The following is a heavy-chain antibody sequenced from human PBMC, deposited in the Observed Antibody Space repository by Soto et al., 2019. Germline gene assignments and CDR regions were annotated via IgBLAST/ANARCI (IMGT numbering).Heavy chain of an antibody. J-gene: IGHJ6*02. CDR2: ISYDGITK. V-gene: IGHV3-30*18. Sequence: VQLVESGGGVVQPGRSLRLSCAASGFTFSSYGMNWVRQAPGKGLEWVALISYDGITKYYADSVKGRFTISRDNAKNTQYLQMNSLRPEDTAVYYCAKGLDIVLVPGTIGPYYYYGVDVWGQGTTVTVYS. D-gene: IGHD2-2*03. CDR1: GFTFSSYG. CDR3: AKGLDIVLVPGTIGPYYYYGVDV.